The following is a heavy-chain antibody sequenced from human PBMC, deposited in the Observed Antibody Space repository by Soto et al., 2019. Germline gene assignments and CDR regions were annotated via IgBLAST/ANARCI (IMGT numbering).Heavy chain of an antibody. D-gene: IGHD5-12*01. J-gene: IGHJ6*02. CDR3: ARHSFGLSGYVFGYYGMDV. CDR1: GYTFTDYW. Sequence: GESLKISCKGSGYTFTDYWIGWVRQLPGKGLEWMGIIYPGDSDTRYSPSFQGHVTITVDKSTSTAYLQWNTLKASDTAMYYCARHSFGLSGYVFGYYGMDVWGQGTTVTVYS. CDR2: IYPGDSDT. V-gene: IGHV5-51*01.